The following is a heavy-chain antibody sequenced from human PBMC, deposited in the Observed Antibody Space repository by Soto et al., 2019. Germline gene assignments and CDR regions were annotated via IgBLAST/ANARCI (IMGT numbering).Heavy chain of an antibody. CDR2: ISGYNGDT. D-gene: IGHD1-7*01. Sequence: QGQLVQSGAEVKKPGASVKVSCKASGYTFTRYGISWVRQAPGQGLEWMGWISGYNGDTNYAQKLQGRVTMTIDTSXXTAYRELRSLTSDDTVVYYCANNGQLPYYCYGIDVWGQGTTVTVSS. J-gene: IGHJ6*02. CDR3: ANNGQLPYYCYGIDV. CDR1: GYTFTRYG. V-gene: IGHV1-18*01.